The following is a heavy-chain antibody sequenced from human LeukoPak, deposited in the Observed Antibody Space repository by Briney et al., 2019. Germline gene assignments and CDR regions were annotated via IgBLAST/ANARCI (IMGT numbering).Heavy chain of an antibody. CDR3: AKDRLSRHSGTCPDY. CDR2: ISYDGNDK. Sequence: GGSLRLSCAASGFIFGTYAMHWVRQAPGKGLEWVAVISYDGNDKHCADSVRGRFTISRDTSKNTLYVQLNSLRPEDTAVYYCAKDRLSRHSGTCPDYWGQGTLVTVSS. V-gene: IGHV3-30*18. D-gene: IGHD1-26*01. J-gene: IGHJ4*02. CDR1: GFIFGTYA.